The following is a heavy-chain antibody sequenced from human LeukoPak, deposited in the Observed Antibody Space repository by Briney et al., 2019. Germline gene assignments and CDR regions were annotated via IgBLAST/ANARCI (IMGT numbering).Heavy chain of an antibody. CDR2: IYTSGSS. V-gene: IGHV4-61*09. CDR3: ARDTGVGATNY. D-gene: IGHD1-26*01. CDR1: GGSISSGSYD. J-gene: IGHJ4*02. Sequence: PSETLSLTCTVSGGSISSGSYDWYWIRQPAGKGLEWIGHIYTSGSSNYNPSLKSRVTISVDTSKNQFSLKLTSVTAADTAVYYCARDTGVGATNYWGQGTLVTVSS.